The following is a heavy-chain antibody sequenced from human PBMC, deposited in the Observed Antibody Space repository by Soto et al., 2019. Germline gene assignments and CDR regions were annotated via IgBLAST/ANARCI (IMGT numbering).Heavy chain of an antibody. V-gene: IGHV3-74*02. Sequence: EVQLVESGGGLVQPGGSLRLSCAASGFTFINYWMYWVRQAPGKGLEWVSRINSDGSVSSYADSVKGRLTISRDNVKNTLYLQMDSLRAEDTAVYYCAGGDCVGGTCYSLAGSFYYYMDVWGKGTTVTVFS. CDR3: AGGDCVGGTCYSLAGSFYYYMDV. CDR1: GFTFINYW. CDR2: INSDGSVS. D-gene: IGHD2-15*01. J-gene: IGHJ6*03.